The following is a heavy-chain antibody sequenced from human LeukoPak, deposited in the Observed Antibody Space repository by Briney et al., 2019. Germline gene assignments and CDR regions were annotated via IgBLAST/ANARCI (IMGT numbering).Heavy chain of an antibody. CDR3: ARDVTHGEAY. Sequence: PGGSLRLSCAASGFTFSSYSMNWVRQAPGKGLEWVSSISGSSSYIYYADSVKGRFTISRDNAKNSLYLQMNSLRAEDTGVYYFARDVTHGEAYWGQGTLVTVSS. D-gene: IGHD4-17*01. CDR1: GFTFSSYS. CDR2: ISGSSSYI. J-gene: IGHJ4*02. V-gene: IGHV3-21*01.